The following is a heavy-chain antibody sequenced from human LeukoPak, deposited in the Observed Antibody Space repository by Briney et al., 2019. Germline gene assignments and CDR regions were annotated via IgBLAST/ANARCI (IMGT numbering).Heavy chain of an antibody. CDR3: ARLDCVLEGCYNH. CDR1: GDSVTSSY. CDR2: VSAGGAT. D-gene: IGHD2-15*01. V-gene: IGHV4-59*08. Sequence: SETLSLTCSVSGDSVTSSYWNWIRQPPGKGLEWIGYVSAGGATNYSPSLRSRLILSVDTAKNDISLILMSVTAADTAIYYCARLDCVLEGCYNHWGRGILVTVAS. J-gene: IGHJ4*02.